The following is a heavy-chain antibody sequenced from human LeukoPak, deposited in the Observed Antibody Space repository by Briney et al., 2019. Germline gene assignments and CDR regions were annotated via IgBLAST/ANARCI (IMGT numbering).Heavy chain of an antibody. CDR1: GGSISSHY. CDR2: IYYSGST. D-gene: IGHD1-7*01. CDR3: ARGKVELRDYYYYMDV. J-gene: IGHJ6*03. V-gene: IGHV4-59*11. Sequence: SETLSLTCTVSGGSISSHYWSWIRKPPGKGLEWIGYIYYSGSTNYNPSLKSRVTISVDTSKNQFSLKLSSVTAADTAVYYCARGKVELRDYYYYMDVWGKGTTVTVSS.